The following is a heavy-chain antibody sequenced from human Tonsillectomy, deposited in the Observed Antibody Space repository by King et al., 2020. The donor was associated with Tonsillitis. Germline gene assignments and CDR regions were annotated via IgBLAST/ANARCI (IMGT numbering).Heavy chain of an antibody. D-gene: IGHD2-21*01. CDR2: VFNTGST. CDR1: GGSISNIY. CDR3: ARDFYGDGGGGYSAFDA. Sequence: VQLQESGPGLVKPSETLSLTCTVSGGSISNIYWSWIRQPPWKGLEWSGYVFNTGSTNIKPSLKSRVTISVDTPKSQFSLRLTSVTAADTAVYYCARDFYGDGGGGYSAFDAWGQGTMVTVSS. J-gene: IGHJ3*01. V-gene: IGHV4-59*01.